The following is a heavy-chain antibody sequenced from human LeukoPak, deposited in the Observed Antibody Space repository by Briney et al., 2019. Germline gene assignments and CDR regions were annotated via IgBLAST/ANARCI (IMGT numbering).Heavy chain of an antibody. V-gene: IGHV3-21*01. D-gene: IGHD3-3*01. Sequence: GGSLRLSCAASGFTFSDYSMNWVRQAPGKGLEWVSSISRSSSYIYYADSMRGRFTISRDDAKNSLSLQMNSLRAEDTAVYYCARDRDFGVGNWFDPWGQGVLVTVSA. CDR1: GFTFSDYS. J-gene: IGHJ5*02. CDR3: ARDRDFGVGNWFDP. CDR2: ISRSSSYI.